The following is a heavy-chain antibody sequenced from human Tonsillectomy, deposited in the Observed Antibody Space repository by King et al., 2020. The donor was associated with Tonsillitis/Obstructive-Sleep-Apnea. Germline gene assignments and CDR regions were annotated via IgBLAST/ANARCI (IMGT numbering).Heavy chain of an antibody. D-gene: IGHD3-3*01. Sequence: VQLVQSGAEVKKPGASVKVSCKASGYTFTNYYMHWVRQAPGQGLECMGIINPSGGTTSYAQKFQGRVTMTRDTSTSTEYMELSSLRSEDTAVYYCARVPTIFGYGMDVWGQGTTVTVSS. J-gene: IGHJ6*02. CDR2: INPSGGTT. CDR3: ARVPTIFGYGMDV. CDR1: GYTFTNYY. V-gene: IGHV1-46*01.